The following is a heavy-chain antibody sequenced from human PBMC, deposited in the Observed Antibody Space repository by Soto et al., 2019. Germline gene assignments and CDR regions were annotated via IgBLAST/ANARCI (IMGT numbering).Heavy chain of an antibody. Sequence: SETLSLTCTVSGGSVSSGSYYWSWIRQPPGKGLEWIGYIYYSGSTNYNPSLKSRVTISVDTSKNQFSLKLSSVTAADTAVYYCAAYYDIKGFNFWGQGTLVTVSS. CDR2: IYYSGST. CDR1: GGSVSSGSYY. D-gene: IGHD3-9*01. CDR3: AAYYDIKGFNF. V-gene: IGHV4-61*01. J-gene: IGHJ4*02.